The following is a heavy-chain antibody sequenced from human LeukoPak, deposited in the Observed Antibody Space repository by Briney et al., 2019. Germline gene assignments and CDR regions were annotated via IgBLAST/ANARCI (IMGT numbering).Heavy chain of an antibody. J-gene: IGHJ4*02. V-gene: IGHV3-30*18. CDR3: AKSYYDFWSGYYQTFDY. CDR2: ISYDRSNK. CDR1: GFIFSTYD. D-gene: IGHD3-3*01. Sequence: GGSLRLSCAASGFIFSTYDMHWVRQAPGKGLEWVAVISYDRSNKYYADSVKGRFTISRDNSKNALYLQMNSLRAEDTAVYYCAKSYYDFWSGYYQTFDYWGQGTLVTVSS.